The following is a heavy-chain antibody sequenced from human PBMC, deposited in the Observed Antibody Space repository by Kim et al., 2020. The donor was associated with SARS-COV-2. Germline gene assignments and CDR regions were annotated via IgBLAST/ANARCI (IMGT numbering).Heavy chain of an antibody. D-gene: IGHD3-22*01. CDR1: GGSISSNNYY. Sequence: SETLSLTCTISGGSISSNNYYWGWIRQAPGKGLEWIGSVFNGGNSYYNPSLKSRVTVSLDTYKNQLSLTLTSMTAADTAVYYCGYDSSGYAPPFWGQGSLVTVSS. V-gene: IGHV4-39*07. CDR2: VFNGGNS. CDR3: GYDSSGYAPPF. J-gene: IGHJ4*02.